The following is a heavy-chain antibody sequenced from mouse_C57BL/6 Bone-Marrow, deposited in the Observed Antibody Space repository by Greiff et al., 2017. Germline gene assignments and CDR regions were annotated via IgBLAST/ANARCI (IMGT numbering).Heavy chain of an antibody. CDR1: GFNIKEDY. V-gene: IGHV14-4*01. D-gene: IGHD1-1*01. CDR2: LDPENGDT. CDR3: TSLSRYFDV. Sequence: EVQLQQSGAELVRPGASVKLSCTASGFNIKEDYMHWVKQRPEQGLEWIGWLDPENGDTEYASKFQGKATIPADTSSNTAYLPLGSRTSGDTAVYYCTSLSRYFDVWGTGTTVTVSS. J-gene: IGHJ1*03.